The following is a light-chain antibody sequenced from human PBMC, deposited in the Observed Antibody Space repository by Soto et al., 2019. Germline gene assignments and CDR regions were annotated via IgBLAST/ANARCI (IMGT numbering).Light chain of an antibody. V-gene: IGLV2-23*02. CDR3: CSYAGSSTYV. J-gene: IGLJ1*01. Sequence: QSALTQPASVSGSPGQSITISCTGTSSDVGSYNLVSWYQQHPGKAPKLMIYEVSKRPPGVSNRFSGSKSGNTASPTISGLQAEDEADYYCCSYAGSSTYVFGTGTKVTVL. CDR2: EVS. CDR1: SSDVGSYNL.